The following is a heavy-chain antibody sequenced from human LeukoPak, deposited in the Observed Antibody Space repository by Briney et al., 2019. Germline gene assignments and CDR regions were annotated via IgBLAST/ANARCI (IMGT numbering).Heavy chain of an antibody. J-gene: IGHJ4*02. CDR1: GYTFTSYW. CDR3: ARRFSTSWYYDY. CDR2: FYPGDSST. Sequence: GESLKISCKGSGYTFTSYWIAWVRQMPGKGLEWMGSFYPGDSSTKYSPSFQGQVTISADKSISTAYLQWRSLKASDTAMYYCARRFSTSWYYDYWGQGTLVTASS. V-gene: IGHV5-51*01. D-gene: IGHD6-13*01.